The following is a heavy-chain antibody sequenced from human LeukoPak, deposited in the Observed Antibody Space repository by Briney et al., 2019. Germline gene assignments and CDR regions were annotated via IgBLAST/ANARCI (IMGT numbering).Heavy chain of an antibody. Sequence: ASVKVSCKTAVDTFTGCYMHWVRQAPGQGLEWMGWINPNSGVTNYAQKIQGRVTMNRDTSISTAYMELSRLISDDTAVYYCTRGAVAAEVGTNFDYWGQGTLVTVPS. J-gene: IGHJ4*02. V-gene: IGHV1-2*02. D-gene: IGHD6-19*01. CDR2: INPNSGVT. CDR1: VDTFTGCY. CDR3: TRGAVAAEVGTNFDY.